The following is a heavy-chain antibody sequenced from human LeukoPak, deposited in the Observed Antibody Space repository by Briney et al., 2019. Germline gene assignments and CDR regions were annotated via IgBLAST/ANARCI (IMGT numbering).Heavy chain of an antibody. CDR2: ISYDGSNK. CDR1: GFTFSSYG. D-gene: IGHD6-13*01. J-gene: IGHJ6*02. V-gene: IGHV3-30*03. Sequence: PGGSLRLSCAASGFTFSSYGMHWVRQAPGKGLEWVAVISYDGSNKYYADSVKGRFTISRDNSKNSLYLQMNSLRAEDTAVYYCARSSGYRNGMDVWGQGTTVTVSS. CDR3: ARSSGYRNGMDV.